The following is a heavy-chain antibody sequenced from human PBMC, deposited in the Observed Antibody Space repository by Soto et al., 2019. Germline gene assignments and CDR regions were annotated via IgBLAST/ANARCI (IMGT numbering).Heavy chain of an antibody. J-gene: IGHJ5*02. V-gene: IGHV3-30*18. Sequence: QVQLVESGGGVVRPGRSLRLSCSASGFIFSDYAMHWVRQAPGKGMEWVAVILFDGNKKYYADSVKGRFTISRDNSKNTLYLQMNSLRAEDTAVYYCAKDGSRTISGGYLSSWGQGSLVTVSS. CDR1: GFIFSDYA. CDR2: ILFDGNKK. CDR3: AKDGSRTISGGYLSS. D-gene: IGHD1-26*01.